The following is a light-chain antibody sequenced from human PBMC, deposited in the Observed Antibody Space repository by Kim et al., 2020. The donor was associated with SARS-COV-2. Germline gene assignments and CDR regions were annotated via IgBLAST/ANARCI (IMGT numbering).Light chain of an antibody. CDR3: QQYNFYYT. J-gene: IGKJ2*01. CDR1: QSVSNY. Sequence: LSVSPGERVTLSCRASQSVSNYLAWYQQKPGQAPRLLMYHASTRATGIPARFSGSGSGTEFTLTISSLQSEDFAVYYCQQYNFYYTFGQGTKLEI. V-gene: IGKV3-15*01. CDR2: HAS.